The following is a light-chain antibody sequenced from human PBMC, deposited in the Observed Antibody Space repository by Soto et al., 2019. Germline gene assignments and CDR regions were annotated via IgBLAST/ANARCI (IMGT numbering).Light chain of an antibody. CDR2: DAS. V-gene: IGKV1-5*01. CDR1: QSISSW. CDR3: QQYNRYSSYT. Sequence: DIQMTQSPSTLSASVGDRVTITCRASQSISSWLAWYQQKPGKAPKLLIYDASSLESGVPSRFSGSGSGTDFTLTISRLQTDDFATYYCQQYNRYSSYTFGQGTKLEIK. J-gene: IGKJ2*01.